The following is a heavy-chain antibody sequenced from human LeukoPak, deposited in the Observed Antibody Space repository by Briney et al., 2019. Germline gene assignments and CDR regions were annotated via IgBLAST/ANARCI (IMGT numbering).Heavy chain of an antibody. CDR2: ISSSSSYI. V-gene: IGHV3-21*01. CDR1: GFTFSSYS. CDR3: ARDRGYSYGYSN. D-gene: IGHD5-18*01. Sequence: GGSLRLSCAASGFTFSSYSMNWVRQAPGKGLEWVSSISSSSSYIYYADSVKGRFTISRDNAKNSLYLQMDSLRAEDTAVYYCARDRGYSYGYSNWGQGTLVTVSS. J-gene: IGHJ4*02.